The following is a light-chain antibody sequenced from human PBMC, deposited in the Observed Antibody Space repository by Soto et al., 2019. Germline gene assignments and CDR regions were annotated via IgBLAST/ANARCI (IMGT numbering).Light chain of an antibody. CDR3: QQYNNWPIT. CDR2: DAS. Sequence: EIVLPQSPATLSLSPGERATLSCRASQSVSSYLAWYQQKPGQAPRLLIYDASNRATGIPARFSGSGSGTEFTLTISSLQSEDFAVYYCQQYNNWPITFGQGTRLEI. V-gene: IGKV3-15*01. CDR1: QSVSSY. J-gene: IGKJ5*01.